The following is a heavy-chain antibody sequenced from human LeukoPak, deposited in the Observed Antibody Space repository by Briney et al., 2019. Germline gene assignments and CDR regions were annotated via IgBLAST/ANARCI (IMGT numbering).Heavy chain of an antibody. CDR2: IYSGGST. J-gene: IGHJ1*01. CDR3: TGDVYQH. CDR1: GFTVSSNY. V-gene: IGHV3-53*01. D-gene: IGHD1-14*01. Sequence: GGSLGLSCASSGFTVSSNYMSWVRQAPGKGLEWVSVIYSGGSTNYADSVKGRFTISRDNSKNTVYLQMNSLRAEDTAVYYCTGDVYQHWGQGTLVTVSS.